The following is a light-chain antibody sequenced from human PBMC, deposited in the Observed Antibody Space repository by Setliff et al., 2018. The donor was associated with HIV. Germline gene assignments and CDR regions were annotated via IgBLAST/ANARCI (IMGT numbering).Light chain of an antibody. V-gene: IGLV2-14*03. CDR3: TSYTGGNTRV. J-gene: IGLJ1*01. Sequence: QSALAQPRSVSGSPGQSVTFSCTGSSSDVGAYNYVPWYQQHPGKAPKLMIYDVTKRPSGVSSRFSGSKSGNTASLSISELRAEDETDYYCTSYTGGNTRVFGTGTKVTVL. CDR1: SSDVGAYNY. CDR2: DVT.